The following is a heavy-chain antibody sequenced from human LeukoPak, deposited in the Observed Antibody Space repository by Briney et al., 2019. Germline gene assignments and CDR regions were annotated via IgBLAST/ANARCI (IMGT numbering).Heavy chain of an antibody. D-gene: IGHD7-27*01. J-gene: IGHJ3*02. CDR2: FDPEDGET. CDR1: GYTLTELS. V-gene: IGHV1-24*01. Sequence: ASVKVSCKVSGYTLTELSMHWVRPAPGKGLEWMGGFDPEDGETIYAQKFQGRVTMTEDTSTDTAYMELSSLRSEDTAVYYCATDPQLGIDAFDIWGQGTIVTVSS. CDR3: ATDPQLGIDAFDI.